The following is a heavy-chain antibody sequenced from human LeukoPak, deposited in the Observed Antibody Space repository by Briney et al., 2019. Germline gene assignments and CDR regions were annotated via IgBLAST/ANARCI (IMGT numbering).Heavy chain of an antibody. J-gene: IGHJ6*03. CDR1: GYTFTSYG. CDR3: ARDSSSWYGYYYYYYMDV. Sequence: ASVKVSCKASGYTFTSYGISWVRQAPGQGLEWTGWISAYNGNTNYAQKLQGRVTMTTDTSTSTAYMELRSLRSDDTAVYYCARDSSSWYGYYYYYYMDVWGKGTTVTVSS. V-gene: IGHV1-18*01. CDR2: ISAYNGNT. D-gene: IGHD6-13*01.